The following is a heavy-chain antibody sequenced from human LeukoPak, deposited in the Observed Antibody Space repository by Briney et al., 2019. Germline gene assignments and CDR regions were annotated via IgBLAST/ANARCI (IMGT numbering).Heavy chain of an antibody. Sequence: PGGSLRLSCAASGFTFSSYGMHWVRQAPGKGLEWVSAISGSGGSTYYADSVKGRFTISRDNSKNTLYLRMNSLRAEDTAVYYCAKDSGSPDYWGQGTLVTVSS. CDR2: ISGSGGST. J-gene: IGHJ4*02. D-gene: IGHD1-26*01. CDR1: GFTFSSYG. V-gene: IGHV3-NL1*01. CDR3: AKDSGSPDY.